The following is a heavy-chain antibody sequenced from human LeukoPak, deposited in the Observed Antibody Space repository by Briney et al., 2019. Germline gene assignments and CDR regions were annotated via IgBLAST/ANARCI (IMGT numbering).Heavy chain of an antibody. Sequence: AGGSLRLSCEVSGFTVSRHFMSWVRQAPGKGLDWVSVLYDDGTTHYADSVKGRFTISRDTSQNILYLEMNSLRADDTAVYYCARELLYHYYEYWGQGTPVTVSA. V-gene: IGHV3-53*01. CDR1: GFTVSRHF. J-gene: IGHJ4*02. CDR2: LYDDGTT. CDR3: ARELLYHYYEY. D-gene: IGHD2-2*01.